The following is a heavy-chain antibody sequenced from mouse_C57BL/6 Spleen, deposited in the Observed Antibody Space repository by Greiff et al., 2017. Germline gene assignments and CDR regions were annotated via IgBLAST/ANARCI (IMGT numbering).Heavy chain of an antibody. Sequence: QVQLQQSGAELVRPGTSVKLSCKASGYTFTSYWMHWVKQRPGQGLEWIGVIDPSDSYTNYNQKFKGKATLTVDTSSSTAYMQLSSLTSEGSAVYYCARGGIYYDYDWFAYWGQGTLVTVSA. V-gene: IGHV1-59*01. CDR1: GYTFTSYW. CDR2: IDPSDSYT. J-gene: IGHJ3*01. CDR3: ARGGIYYDYDWFAY. D-gene: IGHD2-4*01.